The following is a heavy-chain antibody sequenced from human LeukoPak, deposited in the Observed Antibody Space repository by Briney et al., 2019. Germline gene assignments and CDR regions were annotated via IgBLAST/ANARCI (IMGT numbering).Heavy chain of an antibody. Sequence: SVKVSCKASGGTFSSYAISWVRQAPGQGLEWMGGIIPIVGTADYAQKFQGGVTITADESTSTAYMELSSLRSEDTAVYYCARLKLQYYYDSSGRGGYFDYWGQGTLVTVSS. CDR2: IIPIVGTA. V-gene: IGHV1-69*13. J-gene: IGHJ4*02. CDR3: ARLKLQYYYDSSGRGGYFDY. CDR1: GGTFSSYA. D-gene: IGHD3-22*01.